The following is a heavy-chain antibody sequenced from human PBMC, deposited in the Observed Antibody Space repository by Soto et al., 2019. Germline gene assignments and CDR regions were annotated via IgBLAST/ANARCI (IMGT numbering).Heavy chain of an antibody. J-gene: IGHJ4*02. V-gene: IGHV4-34*01. Sequence: QVQLQQWGAGLLKPSETLSLTCAVYGQSFSGHTWSWIRQSPGKGLEWIGEISQSGSTYYNPSLKSRVTMSADTSKTQFSLTLTSVTAADTGVFYCARGSGIAVIPGELEDVHYDYWGQGTLVSVSS. CDR1: GQSFSGHT. CDR2: ISQSGST. CDR3: ARGSGIAVIPGELEDVHYDY. D-gene: IGHD2-2*01.